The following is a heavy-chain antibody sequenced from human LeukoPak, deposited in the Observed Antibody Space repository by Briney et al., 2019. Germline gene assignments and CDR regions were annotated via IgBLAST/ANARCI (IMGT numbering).Heavy chain of an antibody. CDR1: GGSIGSYY. CDR2: IYYSGST. CDR3: ARVGSSSLVYYYMDV. J-gene: IGHJ6*03. V-gene: IGHV4-59*01. Sequence: SETLSLTCTVSGGSIGSYYWSWIRQPPGKGLEWIGYIYYSGSTNYNPSLKSRVTISVDTSKNQFSLKLSSVTAADTAVYYCARVGSSSLVYYYMDVWGKGTTVTVSS. D-gene: IGHD6-6*01.